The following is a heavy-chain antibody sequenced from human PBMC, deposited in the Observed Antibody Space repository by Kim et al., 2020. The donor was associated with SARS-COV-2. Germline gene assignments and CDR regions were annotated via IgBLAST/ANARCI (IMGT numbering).Heavy chain of an antibody. J-gene: IGHJ4*02. D-gene: IGHD3-10*01. V-gene: IGHV3-64D*08. Sequence: WGSLRLSCSVSGFTFSSYAMHWVRQTPGKGLEYVSTITSDGDTTYYTDSVKGRFTISRDNSKNTLYLQMSSLRAEDTSVYYCVKARAGNYFSGGFDYWGQGTLVSVSS. CDR2: ITSDGDTT. CDR1: GFTFSSYA. CDR3: VKARAGNYFSGGFDY.